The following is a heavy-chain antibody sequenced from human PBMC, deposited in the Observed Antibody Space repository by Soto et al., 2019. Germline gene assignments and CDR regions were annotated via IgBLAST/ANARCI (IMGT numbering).Heavy chain of an antibody. V-gene: IGHV4-4*02. D-gene: IGHD1-7*01. CDR3: ASSGQLELRSFDY. J-gene: IGHJ4*02. Sequence: SETLSLTCAVSCGSISSSNWWSWVRQPPGKGLEGIGEIYHSGSTNYNPSLKSRVTISVDKSKNQFSLKLSYVTAADTAVYYCASSGQLELRSFDYWGQGTLVTVSS. CDR2: IYHSGST. CDR1: CGSISSSNW.